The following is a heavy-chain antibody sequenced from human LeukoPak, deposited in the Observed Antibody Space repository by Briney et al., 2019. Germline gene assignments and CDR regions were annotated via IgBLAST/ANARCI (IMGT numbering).Heavy chain of an antibody. D-gene: IGHD3-10*01. Sequence: PGGSLRLSCAASGFTFTSYGMHCVRQAPGKGLEWVAVIWYDGSNKYYADSVKGRFTISRDNSKNTLYLQMNSLRAEDTAVYYCARGYYYGSGSYYDYYYYGMDVWGQGTTVTVSS. CDR3: ARGYYYGSGSYYDYYYYGMDV. J-gene: IGHJ6*02. V-gene: IGHV3-33*08. CDR1: GFTFTSYG. CDR2: IWYDGSNK.